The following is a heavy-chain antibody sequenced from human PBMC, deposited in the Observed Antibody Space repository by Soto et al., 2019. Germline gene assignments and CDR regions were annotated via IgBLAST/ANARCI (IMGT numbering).Heavy chain of an antibody. V-gene: IGHV3-23*01. D-gene: IGHD2-2*01. J-gene: IGHJ6*03. CDR3: AKDQDIVVGYYMDV. Sequence: GSLRLSCAASGFTFSSYAMSWVRQAPGKGLEWVSAISGSGGSTYYADSVKGRFTISRDNSKNTLYLQMNSLRAEDTVVYYCAKDQDIVVGYYMDVWGKGTTVTVSS. CDR2: ISGSGGST. CDR1: GFTFSSYA.